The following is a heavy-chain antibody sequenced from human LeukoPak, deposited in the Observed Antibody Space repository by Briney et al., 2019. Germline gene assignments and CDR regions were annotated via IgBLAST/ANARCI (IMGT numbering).Heavy chain of an antibody. V-gene: IGHV4-59*01. D-gene: IGHD2-2*01. Sequence: SETLSLTCTVPGGSISSYYWSWIRQPPGKGLEWIGYIYYSGSTNYNPSLKSRVTISVDTSKNQFSLKLSSVTAADTAVYYCARAGSVVVPAAMRWFDPWGQGTLVTVSS. CDR2: IYYSGST. CDR3: ARAGSVVVPAAMRWFDP. CDR1: GGSISSYY. J-gene: IGHJ5*02.